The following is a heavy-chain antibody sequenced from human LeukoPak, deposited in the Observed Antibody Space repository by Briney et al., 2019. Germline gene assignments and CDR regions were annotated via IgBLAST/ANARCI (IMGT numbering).Heavy chain of an antibody. CDR3: ARDDIAVAGVDY. D-gene: IGHD6-19*01. J-gene: IGHJ4*02. CDR1: GFTFSSYA. V-gene: IGHV3-23*01. CDR2: ISGSGGST. Sequence: GGSLRLSCAASGFTFSSYAMSWVRQAPGKGLEWVSAISGSGGSTYYADSVKGRFTISRDNSKNTPYLQMNSLRAEDTAVYYCARDDIAVAGVDYWGQGTLVTVSS.